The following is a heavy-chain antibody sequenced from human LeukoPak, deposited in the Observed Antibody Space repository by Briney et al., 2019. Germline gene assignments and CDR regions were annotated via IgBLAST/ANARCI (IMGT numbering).Heavy chain of an antibody. CDR3: ARIMLSWREFDC. D-gene: IGHD1-26*01. CDR2: IYYSGST. V-gene: IGHV4-31*03. J-gene: IGHJ4*02. Sequence: KASETLSLTCTVSGGSISNGDHYCSWIRHHPGKGLEWIGHIYYSGSTYYNPSLKSRGIISVETSKNQFSLKLSSVTAADTAVYYYARIMLSWREFDCWGQGTLVTVSS. CDR1: GGSISNGDHY.